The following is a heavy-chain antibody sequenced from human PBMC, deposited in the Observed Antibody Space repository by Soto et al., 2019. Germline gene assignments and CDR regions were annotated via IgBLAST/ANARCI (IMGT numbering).Heavy chain of an antibody. CDR3: ARGRLWFGDYFDY. Sequence: SETLSLTCAVYGGSFSGYYRSWIRQPPGKGLEWIGEINHSGSTNYNPSLKSRVTISVDTSKNQFSLKLSSVTAADTAVYYCARGRLWFGDYFDYWGQGTLVTVSS. CDR1: GGSFSGYY. J-gene: IGHJ4*02. CDR2: INHSGST. D-gene: IGHD3-10*01. V-gene: IGHV4-34*01.